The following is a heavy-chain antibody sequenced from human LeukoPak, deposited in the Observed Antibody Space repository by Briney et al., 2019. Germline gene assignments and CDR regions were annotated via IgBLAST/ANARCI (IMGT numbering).Heavy chain of an antibody. J-gene: IGHJ4*02. CDR1: GFTFSSYS. D-gene: IGHD6-6*01. CDR3: ARDFGNSSSASDY. Sequence: PGGSLRLSCAASGFTFSSYSMNWVRQAPGKGLEWVSYISSSSSTIYYADSVKGRFTISRDNAKNSLYLQMNSLRAEDTAVYYCARDFGNSSSASDYWGQGTLVTVSS. V-gene: IGHV3-48*01. CDR2: ISSSSSTI.